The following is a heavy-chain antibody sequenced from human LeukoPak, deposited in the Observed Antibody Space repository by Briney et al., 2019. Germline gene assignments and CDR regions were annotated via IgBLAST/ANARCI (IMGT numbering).Heavy chain of an antibody. Sequence: SETLSLTCTVSGGSISVYYWSWIRQPPGKGLEWIGNIHYSGRTSYNPSLKSRVTISVDTPKNQFSLKLTSVTAADTAVYYCAKYVSSGLDSWGQGTLVTVSS. CDR2: IHYSGRT. CDR3: AKYVSSGLDS. CDR1: GGSISVYY. V-gene: IGHV4-59*01. J-gene: IGHJ4*02. D-gene: IGHD3-10*01.